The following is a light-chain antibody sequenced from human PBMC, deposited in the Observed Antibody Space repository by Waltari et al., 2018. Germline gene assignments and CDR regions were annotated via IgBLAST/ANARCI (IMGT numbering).Light chain of an antibody. J-gene: IGKJ1*01. Sequence: QLTQSPSSLSASVGDRVTITCRASQCINRYLHWYQQKPGKAPKLLIYAASSLQSGGPSRFSVSGSGTDFTLTISSLQPEDFATYYCQQSYGTPPTFGQGTKVEIK. CDR3: QQSYGTPPT. CDR1: QCINRY. V-gene: IGKV1-39*01. CDR2: AAS.